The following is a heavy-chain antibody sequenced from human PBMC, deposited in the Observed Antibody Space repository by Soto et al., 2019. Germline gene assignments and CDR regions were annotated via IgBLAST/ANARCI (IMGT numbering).Heavy chain of an antibody. V-gene: IGHV1-18*01. J-gene: IGHJ3*02. CDR1: AYTFTSYG. CDR2: ISAYNGNT. Sequence: QVQLVQSGAEVKKPGASVKVSCKASAYTFTSYGISWVRQAPGQGLEWMGWISAYNGNTHYARRLQGSVTITTDTSTSTAYMELRSLRSDDTAVYYCARDLGDAFEMWGQGTMVTVSS. CDR3: ARDLGDAFEM.